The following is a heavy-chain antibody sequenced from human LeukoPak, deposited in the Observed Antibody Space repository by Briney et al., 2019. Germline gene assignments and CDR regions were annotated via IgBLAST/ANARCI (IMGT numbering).Heavy chain of an antibody. J-gene: IGHJ4*02. CDR2: ISYDGSNK. Sequence: GGSLRLSCAASGFTFSSYAMHWVRQAPGKGLEWVAVISYDGSNKYYADSVKGRFTISRDNSKNTLYLQMNSLRAEDTAVYYCGGVAAATGTPFDYWGQGTLVTVSS. V-gene: IGHV3-30-3*01. CDR1: GFTFSSYA. D-gene: IGHD6-13*01. CDR3: GGVAAATGTPFDY.